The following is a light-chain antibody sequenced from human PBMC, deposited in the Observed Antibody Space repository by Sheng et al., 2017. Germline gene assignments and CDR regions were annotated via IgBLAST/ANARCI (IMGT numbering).Light chain of an antibody. CDR1: QSVFSN. V-gene: IGKV3-20*01. J-gene: IGKJ1*01. Sequence: EIEMTQSPATLSVSPGERATLSCRASQSVFSNLAWYQQKPGQAPRLLIYGASSRATAIPDRFSGSGSGTDFTLTISRLEPEDFAVYYCQQYGSSRRTFGQGTKVEIK. CDR2: GAS. CDR3: QQYGSSRRT.